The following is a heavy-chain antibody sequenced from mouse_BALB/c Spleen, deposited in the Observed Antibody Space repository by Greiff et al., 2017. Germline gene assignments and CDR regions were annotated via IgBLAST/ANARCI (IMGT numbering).Heavy chain of an antibody. D-gene: IGHD2-1*01. Sequence: VQLQESGPGLVAPSQSLSITCTVSGFSLTSYGVHWVRQPPGKGLEWLGVIWAGGSTNYKSALMSRLSISKDNSKSQVFLKMNSLQTDDTAMYYCARDRDGNYPFAYWGQGTLVTVSA. CDR1: GFSLTSYG. CDR3: ARDRDGNYPFAY. V-gene: IGHV2-9*02. J-gene: IGHJ3*01. CDR2: IWAGGST.